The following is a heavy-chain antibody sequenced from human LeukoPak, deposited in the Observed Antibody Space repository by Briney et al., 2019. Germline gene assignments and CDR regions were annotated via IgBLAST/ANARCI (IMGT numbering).Heavy chain of an antibody. CDR3: ARDRGEEFDY. V-gene: IGHV3-21*01. J-gene: IGHJ4*02. CDR1: GFTFSSYS. CDR2: ISSSSSYI. Sequence: PGGALRLSCAASGFTFSSYSKKWVRQTPGKGLEWVSSISSSSSYIYYADSVKGRFTISRDNAKNSLYLQMNSLRAEDTAVYYCARDRGEEFDYWGQGTLVTVSS. D-gene: IGHD3-16*01.